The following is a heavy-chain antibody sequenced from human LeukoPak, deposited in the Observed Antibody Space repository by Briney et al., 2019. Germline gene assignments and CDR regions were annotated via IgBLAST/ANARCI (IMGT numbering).Heavy chain of an antibody. CDR2: ISGSGGST. V-gene: IGHV3-23*01. Sequence: GGSLRLSCAASGFTFSSYAMSWVRQAPGKGLEWVSAISGSGGSTYYADSVKGRFTISRDNSKNTLYLQINNLRAEDSALYYCARAYGTSWYDFWGQGTLVTVSS. J-gene: IGHJ5*01. D-gene: IGHD1-26*01. CDR1: GFTFSSYA. CDR3: ARAYGTSWYDF.